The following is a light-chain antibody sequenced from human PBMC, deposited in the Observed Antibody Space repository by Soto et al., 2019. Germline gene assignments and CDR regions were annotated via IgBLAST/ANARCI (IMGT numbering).Light chain of an antibody. CDR1: QSIGSA. V-gene: IGKV3-15*01. CDR3: QQYGDRPRT. CDR2: DAS. Sequence: EIVLTQSPSTLSASQGDRATLSCRASQSIGSAIAWYHKRSGQAPRLLIFDASIRVPTTTARFSGSVSWTEFTLTISSLESEAIAVYFCQQYGDRPRTFGQGTKVEF. J-gene: IGKJ1*01.